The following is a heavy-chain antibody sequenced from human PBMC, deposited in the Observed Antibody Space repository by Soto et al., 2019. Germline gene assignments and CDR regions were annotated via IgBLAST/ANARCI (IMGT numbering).Heavy chain of an antibody. Sequence: QVQLQESGPGLVKPSETLSLTCTVSGDSITTYYWSWIRQPPGKGLEWIGSIQYIGSTNYNPSLRSRVSISVDTSKNQFSLKLSSVTAADTAVYYCARDGAISGHPLYFQHWGQGTLVTVSS. CDR3: ARDGAISGHPLYFQH. D-gene: IGHD5-12*01. V-gene: IGHV4-59*01. J-gene: IGHJ1*01. CDR1: GDSITTYY. CDR2: IQYIGST.